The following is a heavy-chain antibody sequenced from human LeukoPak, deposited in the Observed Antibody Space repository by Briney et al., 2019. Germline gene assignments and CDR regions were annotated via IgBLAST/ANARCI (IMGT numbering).Heavy chain of an antibody. Sequence: ASVKVSCKVSGYTLTELSMHWVRQAPGKGLEWMGGFDPEDGETIYAQKFQGRVTMTEDTSTDTAYMELSSLRSEDTAVYYCARAYTIAASRRDMDVWGKGTTVTVSS. CDR1: GYTLTELS. CDR3: ARAYTIAASRRDMDV. D-gene: IGHD2-21*01. V-gene: IGHV1-24*01. CDR2: FDPEDGET. J-gene: IGHJ6*04.